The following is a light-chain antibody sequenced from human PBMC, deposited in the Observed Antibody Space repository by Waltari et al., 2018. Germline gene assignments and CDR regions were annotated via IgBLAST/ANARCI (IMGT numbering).Light chain of an antibody. CDR2: AAS. CDR3: QQSYSTLYT. J-gene: IGKJ2*01. CDR1: QSISSY. V-gene: IGKV1-39*01. Sequence: DLQLSQSPSSLSASVGDGVTITCRASQSISSYLNWYQQKPGKAPKLLIYAASSLQSGVPSRFSGSGSGTDFTLTISSLQPEDFATYYCQQSYSTLYTFGQGTKLEIK.